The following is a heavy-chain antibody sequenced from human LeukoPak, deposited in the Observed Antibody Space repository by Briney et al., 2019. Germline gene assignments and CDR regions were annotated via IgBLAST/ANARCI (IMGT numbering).Heavy chain of an antibody. J-gene: IGHJ4*02. V-gene: IGHV3-30*18. Sequence: GGSLRLSCAASGFTFSSYGMHWVRPAPGKGLEWVAVISYDGSNKYYADSVKGRFTISRDNSKNTLYLQMNSLRAEDTAVYYCAKVPDGDYGVDYWGQGTLVTVSS. CDR3: AKVPDGDYGVDY. CDR1: GFTFSSYG. D-gene: IGHD4-17*01. CDR2: ISYDGSNK.